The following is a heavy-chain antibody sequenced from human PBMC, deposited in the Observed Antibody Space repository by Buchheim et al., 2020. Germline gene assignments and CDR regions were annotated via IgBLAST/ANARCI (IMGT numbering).Heavy chain of an antibody. V-gene: IGHV4-39*02. D-gene: IGHD1-26*01. CDR3: AREDIVGATPSFDY. CDR1: GGSISSNNYY. Sequence: QLQLQESGPGLVKPSETLSLACTVSGGSISSNNYYWGWIRQPPGKGLEWIGSLYHSGSTYYNTSLKSRVTISVNTSRNQFSLKLSSVTAADTAVYFCAREDIVGATPSFDYWGQGTL. J-gene: IGHJ4*02. CDR2: LYHSGST.